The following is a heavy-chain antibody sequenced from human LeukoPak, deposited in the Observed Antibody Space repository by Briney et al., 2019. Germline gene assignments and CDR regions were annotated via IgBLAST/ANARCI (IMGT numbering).Heavy chain of an antibody. CDR3: ARGGPGVVIDYYYMDV. CDR2: IIPIFGTA. V-gene: IGHV1-69*06. Sequence: ASVKVSCKASGGTFSSYAISWVRQAPGQGLEWMGGIIPIFGTANYAQKFQGRVTITADKSTSTAYMELSSLRSEDTAVYCCARGGPGVVIDYYYMDVWGKGTTVTVSS. CDR1: GGTFSSYA. D-gene: IGHD3-3*01. J-gene: IGHJ6*03.